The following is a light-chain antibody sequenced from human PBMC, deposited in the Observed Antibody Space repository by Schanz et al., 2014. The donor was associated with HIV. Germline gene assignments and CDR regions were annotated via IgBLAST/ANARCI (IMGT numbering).Light chain of an antibody. Sequence: QSALTQPASVSGSPGQSITISCTGTSSDVGGYNYVSWYQQHPGKAPKLMIYDVSNRPSGVSNRFSGSKSGNTASLTISGLQADDEADYYCSSFAGSNIPWVFGGGTKLTVL. CDR3: SSFAGSNIPWV. CDR1: SSDVGGYNY. V-gene: IGLV2-14*01. CDR2: DVS. J-gene: IGLJ3*02.